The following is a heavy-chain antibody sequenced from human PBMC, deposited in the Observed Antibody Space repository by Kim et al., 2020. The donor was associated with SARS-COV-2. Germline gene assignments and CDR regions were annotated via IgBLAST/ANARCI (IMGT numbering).Heavy chain of an antibody. J-gene: IGHJ6*02. CDR3: TTVAATIRVNYYYYYGMDV. Sequence: GRFTISRDDSKNTLYLQMNSLKTEDTAVYYCTTVAATIRVNYYYYYGMDVWGQGTTVTVSS. V-gene: IGHV3-15*01. D-gene: IGHD5-12*01.